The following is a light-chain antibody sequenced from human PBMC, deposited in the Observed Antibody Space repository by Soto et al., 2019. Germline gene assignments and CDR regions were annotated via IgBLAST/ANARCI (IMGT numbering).Light chain of an antibody. CDR1: QSVNNN. J-gene: IGKJ1*01. CDR2: AVS. V-gene: IGKV3-15*01. Sequence: EILMTQSPATLSVSPGERATLSCRASQSVNNNLAWYQQKPGQAPRLLIYAVSTRPTGIPARFSGSGSETEFTLTINSLQSEDFAVYYCQQYNNWPPTWTFGQGTKVEI. CDR3: QQYNNWPPTWT.